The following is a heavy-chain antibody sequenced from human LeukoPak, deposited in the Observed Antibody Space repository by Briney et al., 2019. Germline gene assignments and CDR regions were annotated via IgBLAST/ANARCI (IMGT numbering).Heavy chain of an antibody. D-gene: IGHD3-3*01. CDR1: GGSISSYY. Sequence: SETLSLTCTVSGGSISSYYWSWIRQPPGKGLEWIGYIYHNGRTNYSPSLKSRITMSIDTSQNQFSLKLTSVTAADTAVYYCARASEGIGYFHTWGRGSLVTVSS. CDR3: ARASEGIGYFHT. CDR2: IYHNGRT. V-gene: IGHV4-59*01. J-gene: IGHJ4*02.